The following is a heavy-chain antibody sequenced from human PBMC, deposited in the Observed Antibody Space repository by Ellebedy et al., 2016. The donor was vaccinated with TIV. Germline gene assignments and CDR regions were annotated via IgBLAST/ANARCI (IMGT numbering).Heavy chain of an antibody. D-gene: IGHD2-2*01. CDR3: ARWFDASDNDAFDI. J-gene: IGHJ3*02. CDR1: GGSINNRY. CDR2: IYSSGTT. Sequence: MPSETLSLTCTVSGGSINNRYWSWIRQVAGKGLEWIGRIYSSGTTNYNPSLNSRVTMSVDTSKNQFSLRLTSVTAADTAIYYCARWFDASDNDAFDIWGQGRVVIVSS. V-gene: IGHV4-4*07.